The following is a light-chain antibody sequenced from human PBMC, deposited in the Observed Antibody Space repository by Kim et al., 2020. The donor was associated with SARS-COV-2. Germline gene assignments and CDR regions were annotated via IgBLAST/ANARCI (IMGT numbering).Light chain of an antibody. CDR3: SSFAGSTTWV. Sequence: QSALTQPASVSGSPGQSITISCTGTSRDIGTYNYVSWYQQHPGRAPNLMIYDVAKRPSGVSHRFSGSKSGNTASLTISGLQAEDEAAYYCSSFAGSTTWVFGGGTQLTVL. J-gene: IGLJ3*02. V-gene: IGLV2-14*01. CDR1: SRDIGTYNY. CDR2: DVA.